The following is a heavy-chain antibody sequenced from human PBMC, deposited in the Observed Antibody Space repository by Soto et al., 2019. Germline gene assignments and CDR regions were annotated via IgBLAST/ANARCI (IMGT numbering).Heavy chain of an antibody. J-gene: IGHJ4*02. CDR1: GFTFSNYA. Sequence: GGSLRLSCAASGFTFSNYAISWVRQAPGKGLEWVSIISGSGDSPYYADSVKGRFTISRDNSRNTLYLQMNSLRAGDSAKYYCAKEGTSGLFYFDYWGPGTLVTVS. V-gene: IGHV3-23*01. CDR2: ISGSGDSP. D-gene: IGHD6-19*01. CDR3: AKEGTSGLFYFDY.